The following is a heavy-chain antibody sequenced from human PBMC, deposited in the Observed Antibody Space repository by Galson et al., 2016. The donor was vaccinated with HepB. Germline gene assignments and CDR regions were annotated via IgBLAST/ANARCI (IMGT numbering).Heavy chain of an antibody. CDR1: GYTFTSYD. CDR2: MNPNSGNT. Sequence: SVKVSCKASGYTFTSYDINWVRQATGQGLEWMGRMNPNSGNTGYAQKFQDRVTMTRNTSISTAYMELSSLRSEDTAVYYCARNDRFSVDWSGGSCKVILKVLASWGQGTLVTVS. D-gene: IGHD2-15*01. CDR3: ARNDRFSVDWSGGSCKVILKVLAS. J-gene: IGHJ4*02. V-gene: IGHV1-8*01.